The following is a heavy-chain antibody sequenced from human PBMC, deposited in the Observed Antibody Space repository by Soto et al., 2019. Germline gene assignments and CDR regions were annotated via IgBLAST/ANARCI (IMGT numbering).Heavy chain of an antibody. J-gene: IGHJ4*02. Sequence: GEALKISCKGSGYSFAGYWITWVRQKPGKGLEWMGRIDPSDSQTYYSPSFRGHVTISVTKSITTVFLQWSSLRASDTAMYYCATLDGRNGYTYDYWVQGTLVGV. V-gene: IGHV5-10-1*01. CDR1: GYSFAGYW. CDR3: ATLDGRNGYTYDY. D-gene: IGHD5-12*01. CDR2: IDPSDSQT.